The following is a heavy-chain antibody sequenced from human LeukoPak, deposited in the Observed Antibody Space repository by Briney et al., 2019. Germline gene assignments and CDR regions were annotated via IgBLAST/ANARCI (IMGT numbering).Heavy chain of an antibody. CDR1: GFTFSSYS. CDR3: ARGLGTNYGGYCTGGSCPVY. V-gene: IGHV3-66*01. J-gene: IGHJ4*02. CDR2: IYTGGST. D-gene: IGHD2-15*01. Sequence: SGGSLRLSCAASGFTFSSYSMNWVRQAPGKGLEWVSVIYTGGSTYSADSVKGRFTISRDYSENTVYLQMNSLRVEDTAVYYCARGLGTNYGGYCTGGSCPVYWGQGTLVTVSS.